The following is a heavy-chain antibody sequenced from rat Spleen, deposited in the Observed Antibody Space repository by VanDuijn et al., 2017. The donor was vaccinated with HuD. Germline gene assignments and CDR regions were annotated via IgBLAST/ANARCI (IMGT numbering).Heavy chain of an antibody. J-gene: IGHJ2*01. V-gene: IGHV2-45*01. CDR2: MWSGGST. D-gene: IGHD1-1*01. CDR1: GFSLTSYN. CDR3: ARASYYSAADY. Sequence: QVQLKESGPGLVQPSETLSLTCTVSGFSLTSYNVHWVRQPPGKGLEWMGVMWSGGSTDYNSALKSRLSITMDTTKNQVFLKMNSLKSEDTTSYYCARASYYSAADYWGQGVMVTVSS.